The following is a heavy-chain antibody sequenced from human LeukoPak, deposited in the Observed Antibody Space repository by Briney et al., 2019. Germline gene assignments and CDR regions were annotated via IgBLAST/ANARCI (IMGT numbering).Heavy chain of an antibody. D-gene: IGHD3-22*01. CDR2: IRYDGSNK. V-gene: IGHV3-30*02. J-gene: IGHJ4*02. CDR1: GFTFSSYG. CDR3: APKYYYDSSGYYD. Sequence: GGSLRLSCAASGFTFSSYGMHWVRQAPGKGLEWVAFIRYDGSNKYYADSVKGRFTISRDNAKNSLYLQMNSLRAEDTAVYYCAPKYYYDSSGYYDWGQGTLVTVSS.